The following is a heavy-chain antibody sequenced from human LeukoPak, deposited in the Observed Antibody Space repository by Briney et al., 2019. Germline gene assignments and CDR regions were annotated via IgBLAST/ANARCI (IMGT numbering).Heavy chain of an antibody. CDR2: INVDGGSP. D-gene: IGHD3-3*01. J-gene: IGHJ4*02. Sequence: PGGSLRLSCAGSGFTFRDYWIHWVRQAPGKGLLWISRINVDGGSPDYADSVKGRFTISRDNTQNTVYLQMNSLRVEDTGAYYCARSGSIDYWGQGTLVTVSS. CDR3: ARSGSIDY. CDR1: GFTFRDYW. V-gene: IGHV3-74*01.